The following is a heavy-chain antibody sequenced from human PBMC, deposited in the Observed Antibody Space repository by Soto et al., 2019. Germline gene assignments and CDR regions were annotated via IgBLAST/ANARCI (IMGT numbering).Heavy chain of an antibody. D-gene: IGHD1-26*01. J-gene: IGHJ1*01. CDR3: ARHGSNSGSYSEYFQY. Sequence: QLQLQESGPGLVKPSETVSLTCTVSGDSISSSSLYWGWIRQPPGKGLEWIGSIYNSGKTYYSPSLESRVTISVDTSKNQFSLKLSSVTAADTAVYYCARHGSNSGSYSEYFQYWGQGTLVAVPS. V-gene: IGHV4-39*01. CDR2: IYNSGKT. CDR1: GDSISSSSLY.